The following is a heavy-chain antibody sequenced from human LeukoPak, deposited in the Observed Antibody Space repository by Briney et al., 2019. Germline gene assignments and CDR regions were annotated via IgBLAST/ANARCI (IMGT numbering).Heavy chain of an antibody. CDR2: IYYSGST. D-gene: IGHD1-26*01. Sequence: SATLSLTCTVSGGSISSYYWSWIRQTPGKGLEWIGYIYYSGSTNYNPSLKSRVTISVDTSKNQFSLKLSSVTAADTAVYFCARHGASGSYLYYFDYWGQGTLVTVSS. V-gene: IGHV4-59*08. J-gene: IGHJ4*02. CDR1: GGSISSYY. CDR3: ARHGASGSYLYYFDY.